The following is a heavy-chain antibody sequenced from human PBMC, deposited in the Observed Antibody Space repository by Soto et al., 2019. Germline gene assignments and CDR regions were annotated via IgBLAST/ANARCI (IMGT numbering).Heavy chain of an antibody. Sequence: ASETLSLTCAVSGGSFSGYYWNWTRQSPGKGLEWIGEINDNGDTNYSPSLKSRVTISADTSKSQFSLNLTSLSAADTAVYFCARAGSIVTTSGGPQKRDSLKIWGQGTLVTVYS. V-gene: IGHV4-34*01. CDR2: INDNGDT. J-gene: IGHJ4*02. D-gene: IGHD3-16*01. CDR3: ARAGSIVTTSGGPQKRDSLKI. CDR1: GGSFSGYY.